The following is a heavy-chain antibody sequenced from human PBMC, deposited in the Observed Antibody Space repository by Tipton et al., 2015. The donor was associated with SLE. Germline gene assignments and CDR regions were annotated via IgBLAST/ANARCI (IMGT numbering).Heavy chain of an antibody. CDR2: ISYDGSNK. J-gene: IGHJ4*02. V-gene: IGHV3-30*18. Sequence: RSLRLSCAASGFTFSSYGMHWVRQAPGKGLEWVAVISYDGSNKYYADSVKGRFTISRDNSKNTLYLQMNSLRAEDTAVYYCAKAHHLAQFYWGQGTLVTVSS. D-gene: IGHD1-14*01. CDR3: AKAHHLAQFY. CDR1: GFTFSSYG.